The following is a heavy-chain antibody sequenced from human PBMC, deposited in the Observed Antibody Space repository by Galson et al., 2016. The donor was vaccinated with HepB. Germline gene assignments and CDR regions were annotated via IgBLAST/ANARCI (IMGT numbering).Heavy chain of an antibody. CDR2: ISGSGGST. Sequence: SLRLSCAASGFTFSSYAMSWVRQAPGKGLEWVSAISGSGGSTYYADSVKGRFTISRDNSKNTLYLQMNSLRAEDTAVYYCAKDRGGRHLWGLHGMDVWGQGTTVIVSS. D-gene: IGHD3-16*01. CDR3: AKDRGGRHLWGLHGMDV. CDR1: GFTFSSYA. J-gene: IGHJ6*02. V-gene: IGHV3-23*01.